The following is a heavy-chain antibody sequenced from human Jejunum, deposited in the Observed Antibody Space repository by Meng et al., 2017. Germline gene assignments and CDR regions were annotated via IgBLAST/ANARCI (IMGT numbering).Heavy chain of an antibody. V-gene: IGHV7-4-1*02. J-gene: IGHJ4*02. CDR1: GYTFSSQP. Sequence: QVQTVQSESELKKPGASVKVSCKASGYTFSSQPLNWVRQAPGQGLEWIGWINTNTGNANYGPDFTGRFVFSLDTSVSTAYLQISSLSAEDTAVYYCARHTGNLGLDYWGQGTLVTVPS. D-gene: IGHD4-23*01. CDR2: INTNTGNA. CDR3: ARHTGNLGLDY.